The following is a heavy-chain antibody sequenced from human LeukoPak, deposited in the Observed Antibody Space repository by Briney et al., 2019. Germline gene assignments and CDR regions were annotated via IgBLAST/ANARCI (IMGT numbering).Heavy chain of an antibody. CDR2: INHSGST. D-gene: IGHD3-3*02. V-gene: IGHV4-34*01. Sequence: SETLSLTCAVYGGSFSDYYWSWIRQPPGKGLEWIGEINHSGSTNYNPSLKSRVTISVDTSKNQFSLKLSSVTAADTAVYYCARHFATYMDVWGKGTTVTVSS. CDR3: ARHFATYMDV. J-gene: IGHJ6*03. CDR1: GGSFSDYY.